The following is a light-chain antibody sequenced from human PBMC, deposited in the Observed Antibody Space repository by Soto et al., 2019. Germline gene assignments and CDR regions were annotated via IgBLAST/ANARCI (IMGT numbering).Light chain of an antibody. J-gene: IGLJ1*01. V-gene: IGLV2-11*01. Sequence: QSVLTQPRSVSGAPGQSVTISCTGTSSDVGGYNYVSWYQQHPGKAPKLMIYDVIKRPSGVPDRFSGSKSGNSASLTISGLQAEDEADYFCCPYAGSYTYVFGTGTQVTVL. CDR1: SSDVGGYNY. CDR3: CPYAGSYTYV. CDR2: DVI.